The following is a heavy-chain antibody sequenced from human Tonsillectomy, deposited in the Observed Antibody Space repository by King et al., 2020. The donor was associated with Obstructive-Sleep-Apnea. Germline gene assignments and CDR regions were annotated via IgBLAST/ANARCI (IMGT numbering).Heavy chain of an antibody. V-gene: IGHV3-49*03. CDR2: IRSKVHGGTP. D-gene: IGHD5-18*01. CDR3: ARGSPWIQPF. CDR1: GFTFGDYA. J-gene: IGHJ4*02. Sequence: VQLVESGGGLVQPGRSLRVSCTASGFTFGDYAMSWFRQAPGKGLEWVGFIRSKVHGGTPEYAASVKGRITISRDDFKGTAYLQMNSLKTEDTGVYYCARGSPWIQPFWVQGTLVTVSS.